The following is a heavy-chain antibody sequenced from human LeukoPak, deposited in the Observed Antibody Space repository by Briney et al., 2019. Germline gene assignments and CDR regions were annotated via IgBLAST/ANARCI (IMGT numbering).Heavy chain of an antibody. J-gene: IGHJ3*02. V-gene: IGHV5-51*01. CDR3: ATGWTPKNDYYDFWSGYLRRAFDI. Sequence: GESLKISCKASGYSFTTYWIGWVRQMPGKGLEWMGIIYPADSTAHYSPSFQGQVTISADKSISTAYLQWSSLKASDTAMYYCATGWTPKNDYYDFWSGYLRRAFDIWGQGTMVTVSS. CDR1: GYSFTTYW. D-gene: IGHD3-3*01. CDR2: IYPADSTA.